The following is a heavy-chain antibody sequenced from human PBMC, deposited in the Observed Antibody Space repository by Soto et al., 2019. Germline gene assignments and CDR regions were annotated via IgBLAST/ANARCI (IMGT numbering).Heavy chain of an antibody. Sequence: SETLSLTCAVYGGSFSGYYWSWIRQPPGKGLEWIGEINHSGSTNYNPSLKSRVTISVDTSKNQFSLKLSSVTAADTAVYYCARHGSQLARNPFDYWGQGTLVTVSS. J-gene: IGHJ4*02. CDR1: GGSFSGYY. D-gene: IGHD6-6*01. CDR3: ARHGSQLARNPFDY. CDR2: INHSGST. V-gene: IGHV4-34*01.